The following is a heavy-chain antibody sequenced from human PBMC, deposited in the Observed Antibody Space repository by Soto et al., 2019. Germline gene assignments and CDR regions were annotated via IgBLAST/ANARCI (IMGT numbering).Heavy chain of an antibody. J-gene: IGHJ4*02. D-gene: IGHD4-17*01. CDR3: ARRYGRYFDF. CDR1: GGSISSYY. Sequence: QGQLQESGPGLVKLSETLSLTCPVSGGSISSYYWSWIRQPPGKGLEWIGYIYYSGSTDYNPSLKSRVTISVDTSKNQFSLKLSSVTAADTAVYYCARRYGRYFDFWGQGTLVTVSS. V-gene: IGHV4-59*08. CDR2: IYYSGST.